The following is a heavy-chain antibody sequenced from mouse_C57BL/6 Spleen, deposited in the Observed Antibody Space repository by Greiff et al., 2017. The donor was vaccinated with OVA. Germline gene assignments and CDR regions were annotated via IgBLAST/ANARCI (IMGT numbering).Heavy chain of an antibody. CDR1: GYAFSSSW. J-gene: IGHJ2*01. D-gene: IGHD1-1*01. CDR3: AREGITTVVLDY. CDR2: IYPGDGDT. Sequence: QVQLQQSGPELVKPGASVKISCKASGYAFSSSWMNWVKQRPGKGLVWIGRIYPGDGDTNYNGKFKGKATLTADKSSSTAYMQLSSLTSEDSAVYFCAREGITTVVLDYWGQGTTLTVSS. V-gene: IGHV1-82*01.